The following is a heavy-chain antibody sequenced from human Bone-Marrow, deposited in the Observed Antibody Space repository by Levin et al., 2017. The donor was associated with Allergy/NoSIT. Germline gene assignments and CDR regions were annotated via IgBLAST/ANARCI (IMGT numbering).Heavy chain of an antibody. J-gene: IGHJ5*02. V-gene: IGHV4-39*01. CDR2: FYFSGTL. D-gene: IGHD2-15*01. CDR1: SSTYF. CDR3: ARGVGAATNWFDP. Sequence: SSTYFWAWIRQPPGKGLEWIGSFYFSGTLYYNPSLKSRVTMSLDTSKNQLSLKLTSVIAADTAVYYCARGVGAATNWFDPWGQGTLVTVSS.